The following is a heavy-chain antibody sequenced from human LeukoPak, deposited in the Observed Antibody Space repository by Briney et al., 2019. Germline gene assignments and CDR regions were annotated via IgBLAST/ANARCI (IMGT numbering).Heavy chain of an antibody. D-gene: IGHD3-9*01. V-gene: IGHV3-7*01. CDR2: IKQDGSEK. J-gene: IGHJ4*02. CDR3: ARDTRYDILTGYYSGYFDY. CDR1: GFTFSSYW. Sequence: GGSLRLSCAASGFTFSSYWMSWVRQAPGKGLEWVANIKQDGSEKYYVDSVKGRFTISRDNAKNSLYLQMNSLRAEDTAVYYCARDTRYDILTGYYSGYFDYWGQGTLVTVSS.